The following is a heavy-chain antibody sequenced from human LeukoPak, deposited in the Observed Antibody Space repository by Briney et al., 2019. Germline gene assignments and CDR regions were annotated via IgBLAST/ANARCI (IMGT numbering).Heavy chain of an antibody. CDR1: GFTFSSYA. J-gene: IGHJ4*02. CDR2: ISGSGGST. D-gene: IGHD2-15*01. V-gene: IGHV3-23*01. CDR3: AKDLKCCSGGSCYSSLFDY. Sequence: GGSLRLSCAASGFTFSSYAMSWVRQAPGKGLEWVSAISGSGGSTYYADSVKGRFTISRDNSKNTLYLQMNSLRAEDTAVYYCAKDLKCCSGGSCYSSLFDYWGQGTLVTVSS.